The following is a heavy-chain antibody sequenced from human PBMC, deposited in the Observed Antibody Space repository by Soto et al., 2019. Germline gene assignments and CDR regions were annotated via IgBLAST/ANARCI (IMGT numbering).Heavy chain of an antibody. CDR1: GYTFTSYA. J-gene: IGHJ4*02. Sequence: SVKVSCKASGYTFTSYAIHWVRQAPGQRLEWMGRIIPILGIANYAQKFQGRVTITADKSTSTAYMELSSLRSEDTAVYYCASLPRDCSGGSCYSDYWGQGTLVPVS. V-gene: IGHV1-69*04. CDR2: IIPILGIA. CDR3: ASLPRDCSGGSCYSDY. D-gene: IGHD2-15*01.